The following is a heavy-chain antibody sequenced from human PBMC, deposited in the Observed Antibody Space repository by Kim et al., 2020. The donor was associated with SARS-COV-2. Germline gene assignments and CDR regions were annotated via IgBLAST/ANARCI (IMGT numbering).Heavy chain of an antibody. CDR3: ARRGDYDILTGYPGEFDY. CDR2: IDPSDSYT. CDR1: GYSFTSYW. Sequence: GESLKISCKGSGYSFTSYWISWVRQMPGKGLEWMGRIDPSDSYTNYSPSFQGHVTISADKSISTAYLQWSSLKASDTAMYYCARRGDYDILTGYPGEFDYWGQGTLVTVSS. D-gene: IGHD3-9*01. J-gene: IGHJ4*02. V-gene: IGHV5-10-1*01.